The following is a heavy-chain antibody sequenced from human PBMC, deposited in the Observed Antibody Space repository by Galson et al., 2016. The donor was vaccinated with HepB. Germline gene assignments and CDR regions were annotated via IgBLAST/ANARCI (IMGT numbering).Heavy chain of an antibody. Sequence: SLRLSCAASGFTFSSYAMHWVRQAPGKGLEWVSYITSSGGAIYYTDSVKGRFTISRDNAKNSLNLQMNSLRAEDTAVYYCARDIYGPTYFYYYGLDVWGEGTTVTVSA. D-gene: IGHD2/OR15-2a*01. V-gene: IGHV3-48*03. CDR2: ITSSGGAI. J-gene: IGHJ6*04. CDR1: GFTFSSYA. CDR3: ARDIYGPTYFYYYGLDV.